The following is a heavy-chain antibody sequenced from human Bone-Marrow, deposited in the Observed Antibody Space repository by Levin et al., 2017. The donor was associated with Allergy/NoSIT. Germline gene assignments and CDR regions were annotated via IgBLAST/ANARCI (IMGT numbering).Heavy chain of an antibody. D-gene: IGHD6-19*01. Sequence: ASVKVSCKASGYTFNTNAISWVRQAPGQGLEWMGWISTFNGNTNYAQKFQGRVTMTTDTSTSTAYMEVRSLISDDTAVYYCAREESNGWYLGGIDYWGQGTLVTVSS. CDR1: GYTFNTNA. CDR3: AREESNGWYLGGIDY. CDR2: ISTFNGNT. V-gene: IGHV1-18*01. J-gene: IGHJ4*02.